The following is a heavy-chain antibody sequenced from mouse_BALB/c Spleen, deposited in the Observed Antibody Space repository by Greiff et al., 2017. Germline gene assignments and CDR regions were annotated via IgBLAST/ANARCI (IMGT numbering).Heavy chain of an antibody. Sequence: DVMLVESGGGLVKPGGSLKLSCAASGFTFSSYAMSWVRQTPEKRLEWVASISSGGSTYYPDSVKGRFTISRDNARNILYLQMSSLRSEDTAMYYCARGYYDYDLYFDVWGAGTTVTVSS. J-gene: IGHJ1*01. CDR2: ISSGGST. V-gene: IGHV5-6-5*01. CDR3: ARGYYDYDLYFDV. D-gene: IGHD2-4*01. CDR1: GFTFSSYA.